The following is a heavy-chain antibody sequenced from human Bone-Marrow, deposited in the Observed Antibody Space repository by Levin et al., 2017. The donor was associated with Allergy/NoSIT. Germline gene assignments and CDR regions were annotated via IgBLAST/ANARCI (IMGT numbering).Heavy chain of an antibody. CDR3: ARDLVGVDAFDF. V-gene: IGHV1-2*02. CDR1: GYTFTDYY. Sequence: ASVKVSCKASGYTFTDYYIHWIRQAPGQGLEWMGRINPDGGGTKFSQQFEGRVTLTRDTSLRTVHMELSRLRSDDTAVYFCARDLVGVDAFDFWGQGTMVIVSS. D-gene: IGHD1-26*01. CDR2: INPDGGGT. J-gene: IGHJ3*01.